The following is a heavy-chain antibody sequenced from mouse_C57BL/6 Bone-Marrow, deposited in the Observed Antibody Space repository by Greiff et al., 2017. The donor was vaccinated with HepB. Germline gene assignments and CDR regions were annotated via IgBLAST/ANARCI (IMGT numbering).Heavy chain of an antibody. CDR3: ARLRYYGSNWYFDV. D-gene: IGHD1-1*01. Sequence: LQQSGAELVRPGASVKMSCKASGYTFTSYNMHWVKQTPRQGLEWIGAIYPGNGDTSYNQKFKGKATLTVDKSSSTAYMQLSSLTSEDSAVYFCARLRYYGSNWYFDVWGTGTTVTVSS. V-gene: IGHV1-12*01. J-gene: IGHJ1*03. CDR1: GYTFTSYN. CDR2: IYPGNGDT.